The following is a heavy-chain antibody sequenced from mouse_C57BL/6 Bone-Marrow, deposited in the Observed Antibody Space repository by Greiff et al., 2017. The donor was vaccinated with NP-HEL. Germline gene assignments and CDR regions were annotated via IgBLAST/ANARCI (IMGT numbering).Heavy chain of an antibody. CDR1: GYAFSSYW. V-gene: IGHV1-80*01. D-gene: IGHD1-1*01. CDR2: IYPGDGDT. CDR3: ARSGYGSSCPTDY. J-gene: IGHJ2*01. Sequence: QVQLQQSGAELVKPGASVKISCKASGYAFSSYWMNWVKQRPGKGLEWIGQIYPGDGDTNYNGKFKGKATLTADKSSSTAYMPLSSLTSEDAAVYVCARSGYGSSCPTDYWGQGTTLTVSS.